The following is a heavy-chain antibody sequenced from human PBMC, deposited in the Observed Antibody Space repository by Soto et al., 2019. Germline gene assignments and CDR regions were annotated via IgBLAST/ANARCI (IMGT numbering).Heavy chain of an antibody. J-gene: IGHJ6*03. CDR1: GFTFSSYS. CDR3: ARVDCSGGSCYSDYYYYYMDV. Sequence: EVQLVESWGGLVKPGGSLRLSCAASGFTFSSYSMNWVRQAPGKGLEWVSSISSSSSYIYYADSVKGRFTISRDNAKNSLYLQMNSLRAEDTAVYYCARVDCSGGSCYSDYYYYYMDVWGKGTTVTVSS. CDR2: ISSSSSYI. V-gene: IGHV3-21*01. D-gene: IGHD2-15*01.